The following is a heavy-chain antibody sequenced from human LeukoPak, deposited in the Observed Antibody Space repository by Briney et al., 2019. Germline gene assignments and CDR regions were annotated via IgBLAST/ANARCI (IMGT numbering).Heavy chain of an antibody. CDR1: GYSFTSYW. CDR2: IYPGDSDT. D-gene: IGHD5/OR15-5a*01. V-gene: IGHV5-51*01. Sequence: GESLKISCKGSGYSFTSYWIGWVRQMPGKGLEWMGIIYPGDSDTRYSPSFQGQVTISADKSITTAYLQWSSMKASDTAMYYCARQLPGVSSAFDIWGQGTMVITVSS. CDR3: ARQLPGVSSAFDI. J-gene: IGHJ3*02.